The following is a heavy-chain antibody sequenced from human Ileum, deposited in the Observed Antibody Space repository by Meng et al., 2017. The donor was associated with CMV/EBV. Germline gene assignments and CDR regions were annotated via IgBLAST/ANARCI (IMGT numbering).Heavy chain of an antibody. CDR1: GYTFTGYY. Sequence: ASVKVSCKASGYTFTGYYMHWVRQAPGQGLEWMGWDNPNSGGTNYAQKFQGRVTMTRDTSISTAYMELSRLSSDDTAVYYCARGPIAARPKNWFDPWGQGTLVTVSS. CDR3: ARGPIAARPKNWFDP. CDR2: DNPNSGGT. V-gene: IGHV1-2*02. D-gene: IGHD6-6*01. J-gene: IGHJ5*02.